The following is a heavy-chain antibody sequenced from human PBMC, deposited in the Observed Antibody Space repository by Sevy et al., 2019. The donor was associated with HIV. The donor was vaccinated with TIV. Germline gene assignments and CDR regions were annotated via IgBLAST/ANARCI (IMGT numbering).Heavy chain of an antibody. J-gene: IGHJ4*02. V-gene: IGHV3-11*06. CDR3: ARFPPRVRSFDY. D-gene: IGHD4-17*01. Sequence: GGSLRLSCAASGFTFSNYYMSWIRQAPGKGLEWISYISGSSSYTNYADSVKGRFTISRDNAKNSLYLQMNSLRDEDTAVYYCARFPPRVRSFDYWGQGTLVTVSS. CDR1: GFTFSNYY. CDR2: ISGSSSYT.